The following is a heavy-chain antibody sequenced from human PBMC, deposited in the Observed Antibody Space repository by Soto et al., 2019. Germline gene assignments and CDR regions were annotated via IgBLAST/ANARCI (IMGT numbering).Heavy chain of an antibody. CDR3: ARDQLYYNDISGRPLNAFDV. CDR1: GFTFSSYA. Sequence: PGGSLRLSCSASGFTFSSYAMHWVRQAPGKGLEYVSYISSSSSTIYYADSVKGRFTISRDNAKNTLYLQMNSLRAEDTAVYYCARDQLYYNDISGRPLNAFDVWGQGTMVTVSS. V-gene: IGHV3-48*01. J-gene: IGHJ3*01. CDR2: ISSSSSTI. D-gene: IGHD3-22*01.